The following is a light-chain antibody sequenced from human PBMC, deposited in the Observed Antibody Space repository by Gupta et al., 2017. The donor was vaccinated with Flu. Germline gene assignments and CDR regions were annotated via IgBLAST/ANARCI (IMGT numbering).Light chain of an antibody. CDR3: CSYGGSKF. CDR1: SSDVGGYNY. CDR2: EVN. Sequence: GQSVTSSCTGTSSDVGGYNYVSWYQQHPGKAPKLIIYEVNKRPSGVPDRFSGSKSGNTASLTVSGLLAEDEADYYCCSYGGSKFFGGGTKLTVL. J-gene: IGLJ2*01. V-gene: IGLV2-8*01.